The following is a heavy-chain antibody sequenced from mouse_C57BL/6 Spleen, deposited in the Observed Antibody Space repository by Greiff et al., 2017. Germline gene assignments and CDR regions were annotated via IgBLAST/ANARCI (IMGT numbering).Heavy chain of an antibody. J-gene: IGHJ2*01. V-gene: IGHV5-17*01. D-gene: IGHD1-1*01. CDR1: GFTFSDYG. Sequence: EVKLQESGGGLVKPGGSLKLSCAASGFTFSDYGMHWVRQAPEKGLEWVAYISSGSSTIYYADTVKGRFTISRDNAKNTLFLQMTSLRSEDTAMYYCASGGFYGSRRRYVDYWGQGTTLTVSS. CDR3: ASGGFYGSRRRYVDY. CDR2: ISSGSSTI.